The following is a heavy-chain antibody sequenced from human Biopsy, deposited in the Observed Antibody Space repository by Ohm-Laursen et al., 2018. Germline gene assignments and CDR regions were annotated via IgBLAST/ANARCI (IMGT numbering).Heavy chain of an antibody. D-gene: IGHD2-2*01. CDR2: ISSRSSDI. J-gene: IGHJ6*02. Sequence: SLRLSCAASGFIFSTYTMNWVRQAPGEGLEWVSSISSRSSDINYADSVKGRFTISRDYAKNSLFLHMNSLRAEDTAVYYCARESALKWYQSLSYFNGMDVWGQGTTVTVSS. CDR1: GFIFSTYT. CDR3: ARESALKWYQSLSYFNGMDV. V-gene: IGHV3-21*01.